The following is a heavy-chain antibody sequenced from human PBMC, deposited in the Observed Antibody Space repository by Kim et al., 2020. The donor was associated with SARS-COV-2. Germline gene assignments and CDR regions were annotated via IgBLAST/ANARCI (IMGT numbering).Heavy chain of an antibody. CDR1: GFNFNSYS. CDR2: ISSSSSTV. CDR3: ARCPLSMTMVRGMITTTLFDYYNMDA. D-gene: IGHD3-10*01. J-gene: IGHJ6*02. V-gene: IGHV3-48*02. Sequence: GGSLRLSCTVSGFNFNSYSMNWVRQAPGKGLEWVSYISSSSSTVYYAGSVMGRFTISRDNAKNSLFLQMNSLRDDDTAVYYCARCPLSMTMVRGMITTTLFDYYNMDAWGQGTTVTVSS.